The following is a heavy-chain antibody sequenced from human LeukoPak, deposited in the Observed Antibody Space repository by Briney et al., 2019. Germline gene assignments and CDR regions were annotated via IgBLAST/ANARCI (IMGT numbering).Heavy chain of an antibody. CDR2: IYPGDSDT. Sequence: GESLKISCEGSGYNFSNCLIGWVRQMPGKGLEWMGIIYPGDSDTRYSPSFQGQVTISADKSISTAYLQWSSLKASDTAMYYCAITDYYRSLYYFDYWGQGTLVTVSS. J-gene: IGHJ4*02. CDR3: AITDYYRSLYYFDY. V-gene: IGHV5-51*01. CDR1: GYNFSNCL. D-gene: IGHD3-10*01.